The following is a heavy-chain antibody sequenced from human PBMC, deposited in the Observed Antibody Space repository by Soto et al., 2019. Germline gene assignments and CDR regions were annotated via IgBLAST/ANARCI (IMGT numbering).Heavy chain of an antibody. D-gene: IGHD3-22*01. CDR1: GFTFSSYS. Sequence: EVQLVESGGGLVKPGGSLRLSCAASGFTFSSYSMNWVRQAPGKGLEWVSSISCSSTYIYYADSVKGRFTISRDNAKNSLYLKRNSLRAEDTAVYYCARVVDYCDPYYYYGMDVWGQGTTVTVSS. V-gene: IGHV3-21*01. J-gene: IGHJ6*02. CDR3: ARVVDYCDPYYYYGMDV. CDR2: ISCSSTYI.